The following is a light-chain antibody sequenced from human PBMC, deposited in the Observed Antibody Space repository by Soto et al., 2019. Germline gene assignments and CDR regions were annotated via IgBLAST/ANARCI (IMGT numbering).Light chain of an antibody. CDR2: DAS. CDR1: QNIRNW. J-gene: IGKJ5*01. Sequence: DIQMTQSPSTLSASVGDSVTITCRASQNIRNWLAWYQQKPGKAPNPLIYDASSLKSVVPARFSGSGSGTEFTLAISSLQSADFASYYCQKYDTYSTFGQGTRLEIK. CDR3: QKYDTYST. V-gene: IGKV1-5*01.